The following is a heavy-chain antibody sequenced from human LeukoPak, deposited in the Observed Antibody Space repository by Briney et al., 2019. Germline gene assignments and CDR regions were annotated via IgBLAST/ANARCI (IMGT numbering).Heavy chain of an antibody. V-gene: IGHV3-23*01. CDR3: AKANPTPRGVNFDY. D-gene: IGHD3-10*01. Sequence: GGSLRLSCAAPGFTFSSSAVSWVRQAPGKGLEWLSTINGGGGATYYADSVTGRFTIYSDTSQNTLYLQMNSLKIEDTAVYYCAKANPTPRGVNFDYWGQGTLVTVSS. J-gene: IGHJ4*02. CDR1: GFTFSSSA. CDR2: INGGGGAT.